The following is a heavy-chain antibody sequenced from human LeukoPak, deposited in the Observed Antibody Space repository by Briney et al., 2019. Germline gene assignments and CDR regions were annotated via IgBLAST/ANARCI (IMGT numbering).Heavy chain of an antibody. V-gene: IGHV4-39*01. D-gene: IGHD3-22*01. Sequence: SETLSLTCTVSGGSISSSSYYWGWIRQPPGKGLEWIGSIYYSGSTYYNPSPKSRVTISVDTSKNQFSLKLSSVTAADTAVYYCARPSGYYYPLFDYWGQGTLVTVSS. J-gene: IGHJ4*02. CDR3: ARPSGYYYPLFDY. CDR2: IYYSGST. CDR1: GGSISSSSYY.